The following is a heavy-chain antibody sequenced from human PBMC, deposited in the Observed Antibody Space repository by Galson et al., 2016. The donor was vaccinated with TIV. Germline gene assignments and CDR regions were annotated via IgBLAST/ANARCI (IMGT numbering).Heavy chain of an antibody. V-gene: IGHV1-46*01. D-gene: IGHD6-19*01. CDR1: GYTFTSYY. CDR2: INPSVGST. J-gene: IGHJ4*02. Sequence: SVKVSCKASGYTFTSYYMHWVRQAPGQGLEWMGIINPSVGSTSYAQKFQGRVTMTRDTSTSTVYMELSSLRSEDTAVYYCARVLELAGTDYWGQGTLVTVSS. CDR3: ARVLELAGTDY.